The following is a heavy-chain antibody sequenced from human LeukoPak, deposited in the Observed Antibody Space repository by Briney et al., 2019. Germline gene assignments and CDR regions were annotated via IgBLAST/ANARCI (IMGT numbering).Heavy chain of an antibody. J-gene: IGHJ4*02. V-gene: IGHV4-30-2*03. D-gene: IGHD1-1*01. Sequence: SQTLSLTCAVSGGSISSGGYSWSWIRQPPGKGLEWIGSLSNSGNTYYNPSLKSRVTISVDTSKNEFSLKLSSVTAADTAVYYCVRWTAGTTEDSWGQGTLVTVSS. CDR1: GGSISSGGYS. CDR2: LSNSGNT. CDR3: VRWTAGTTEDS.